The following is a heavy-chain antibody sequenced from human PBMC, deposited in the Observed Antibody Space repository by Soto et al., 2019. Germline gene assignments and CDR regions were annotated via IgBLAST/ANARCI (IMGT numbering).Heavy chain of an antibody. J-gene: IGHJ4*02. CDR2: FDPEDGET. V-gene: IGHV1-24*01. Sequence: ASVKVSCKVSGYTLTELSMHWVRQAPGKGLEWMGGFDPEDGETIYAQKFQGRVTMTEETSTDPAYMELGSLRSEDTAVYYCAILSEWLLLGGIFRNWGQGTLVTVSS. CDR1: GYTLTELS. D-gene: IGHD3-3*01. CDR3: AILSEWLLLGGIFRN.